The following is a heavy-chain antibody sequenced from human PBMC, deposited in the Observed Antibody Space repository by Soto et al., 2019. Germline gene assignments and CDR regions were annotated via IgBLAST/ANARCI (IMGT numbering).Heavy chain of an antibody. V-gene: IGHV4-61*01. D-gene: IGHD5-12*01. CDR3: ARDSLAFFDS. J-gene: IGHJ4*02. Sequence: LTRTVSAGSVSSGSYYWTWIRQPPGKGLEWIGYIYSSGSTLYNPSLKSRVIISVDTSMNQFSLKLSSVTAADTAVYYCARDSLAFFDSWGQGTLVTVSS. CDR2: IYSSGST. CDR1: AGSVSSGSYY.